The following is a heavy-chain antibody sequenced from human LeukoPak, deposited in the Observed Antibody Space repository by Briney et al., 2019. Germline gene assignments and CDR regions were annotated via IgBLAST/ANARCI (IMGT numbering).Heavy chain of an antibody. V-gene: IGHV5-51*01. CDR2: IHPGDSDT. CDR1: GYSFTTHW. Sequence: GESLKISCKGSGYSFTTHWIAGVRQMPGKGLEWMGIIHPGDSDTRYSPSLQGQVTISADKSISTAYLQWSSLKASDTAMYYCARAYGYCSAGSCYYYGMDVWGQGTTVTVSS. D-gene: IGHD2-15*01. J-gene: IGHJ6*02. CDR3: ARAYGYCSAGSCYYYGMDV.